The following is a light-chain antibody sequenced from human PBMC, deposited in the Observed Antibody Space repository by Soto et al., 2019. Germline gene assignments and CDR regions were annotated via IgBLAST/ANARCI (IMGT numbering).Light chain of an antibody. J-gene: IGKJ5*01. CDR3: QHADSFPLIT. V-gene: IGKV1-27*01. CDR1: QGISNY. CDR2: AAS. Sequence: DIQMTQSPSSLSASVGDRVTITCRASQGISNYLAWYQQKPGKVPKLLIYAASTLQSGVPSRFSGSGSGTDFTLTIISLQPEDVATYYCQHADSFPLITFGQGTRLEIK.